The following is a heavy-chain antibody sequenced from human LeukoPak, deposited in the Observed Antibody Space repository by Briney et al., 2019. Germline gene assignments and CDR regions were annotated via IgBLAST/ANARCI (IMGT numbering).Heavy chain of an antibody. V-gene: IGHV3-30*03. CDR2: ISYDGSNK. D-gene: IGHD2-2*01. CDR3: AMQENS. J-gene: IGHJ4*02. Sequence: PGRSLRLSCAASGFTFSSYGMHWVRQAPGKGLEWVAVISYDGSNKYYADSVKGRFTISRDNSKNTLYLQMNSLRAEDTAVYYCAMQENSWGQGTLVTVSS. CDR1: GFTFSSYG.